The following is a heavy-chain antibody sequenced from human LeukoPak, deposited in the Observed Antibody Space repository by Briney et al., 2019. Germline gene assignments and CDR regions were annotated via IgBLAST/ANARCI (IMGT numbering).Heavy chain of an antibody. CDR3: ARGEAKVYYYYYYMDV. J-gene: IGHJ6*03. Sequence: ASVKVSCKASGGTFSSYAISWVRQAPGQGLEWMGGIIPILGTANYAQKFQGRVTITTDESTSTAYMELSSLRSEDTAVYYCARGEAKVYYYYYYMDVWGKGTTVTVSS. V-gene: IGHV1-69*05. CDR1: GGTFSSYA. CDR2: IIPILGTA.